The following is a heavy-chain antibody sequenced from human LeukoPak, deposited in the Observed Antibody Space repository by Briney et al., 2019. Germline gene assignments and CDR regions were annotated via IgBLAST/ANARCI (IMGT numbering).Heavy chain of an antibody. CDR2: INHSGST. CDR1: GGSFSGFY. CDR3: ARGVDGYPNSYYGMDV. D-gene: IGHD5-24*01. J-gene: IGHJ6*02. V-gene: IGHV4-34*01. Sequence: SETLSLTCAVYGGSFSGFYWSWIRQPPGKGLEWIGEINHSGSTTYNPSLKSRVTISVDTSKNQFSLKLSSVTAADTAVYYCARGVDGYPNSYYGMDVWGQGTTVTVSS.